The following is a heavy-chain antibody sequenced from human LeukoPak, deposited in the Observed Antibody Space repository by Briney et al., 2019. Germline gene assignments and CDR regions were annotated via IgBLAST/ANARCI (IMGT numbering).Heavy chain of an antibody. CDR3: VHRRIYSPFDY. CDR2: IYWDDDK. J-gene: IGHJ4*01. CDR1: GFSLSTSGVG. V-gene: IGHV2-5*02. Sequence: SGPTLVNPTQTLTLTCTFSGFSLSTSGVGVGWVRQPPGKALEWLALIYWDDDKRYNSSLKSRLTITKDTSKNQVVLTMTNVDPVDTATYYCVHRRIYSPFDYWGHGALVTVSS. D-gene: IGHD4-11*01.